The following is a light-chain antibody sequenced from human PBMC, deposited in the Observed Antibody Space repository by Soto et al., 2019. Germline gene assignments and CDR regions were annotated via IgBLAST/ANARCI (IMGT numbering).Light chain of an antibody. CDR2: DAS. V-gene: IGKV3-20*01. J-gene: IGKJ4*01. CDR3: QQYGSSPLT. Sequence: EIVLTQFPATLSLSPGDRATLSCRASQSIGSYLAWYQQKPGQAPRLLIYDASNRATGIPARFSGSGSGTDFTLTISRLEPEDFAVYYCQQYGSSPLTFGGGTKVEIK. CDR1: QSIGSY.